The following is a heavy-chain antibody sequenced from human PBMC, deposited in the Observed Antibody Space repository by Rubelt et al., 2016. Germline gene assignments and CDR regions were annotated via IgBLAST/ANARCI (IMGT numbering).Heavy chain of an antibody. Sequence: GESGGGLVQPGGSLRLSCAASGFTDGNNVMNWVRQAPGKGLEWVSLIYRGGDTYCADSVTGRFTISRDNSRNTLYLQMNSLRAEETAIYYCAKSNVVVTPGDYWGQGTLVTVSS. D-gene: IGHD4-23*01. J-gene: IGHJ4*02. CDR1: GFTDGNNV. CDR2: IYRGGDT. V-gene: IGHV3-66*01. CDR3: AKSNVVVTPGDY.